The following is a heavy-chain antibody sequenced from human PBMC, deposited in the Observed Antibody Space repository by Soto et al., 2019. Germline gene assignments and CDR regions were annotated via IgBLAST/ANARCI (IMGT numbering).Heavy chain of an antibody. D-gene: IGHD3-9*01. CDR3: ASYFSGILTGYSL. Sequence: QVQLVESGGGLVKPGGSLRLSCAASGFTFSDYYMSWIRQAPGKGLEGVSYISSSSSYTNYADSVKGRFTISRDNAKNSLYLQMNSLRAEDTAVYYCASYFSGILTGYSLWGRGTLVTVSS. CDR1: GFTFSDYY. J-gene: IGHJ2*01. V-gene: IGHV3-11*06. CDR2: ISSSSSYT.